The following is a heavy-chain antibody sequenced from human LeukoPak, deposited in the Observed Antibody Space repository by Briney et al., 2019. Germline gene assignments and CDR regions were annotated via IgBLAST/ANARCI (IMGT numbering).Heavy chain of an antibody. CDR2: IKQDESEK. D-gene: IGHD2/OR15-2a*01. CDR3: ARLQGDYTTYDC. J-gene: IGHJ4*02. CDR1: GFTYSSHW. V-gene: IGHV3-7*01. Sequence: GGSLRLSHAASGFTYSSHWMSWVRQAPGKGLEGVASIKQDESEKYYVDSVKGRFTISRDNAKDSLYLQMNSLRAEDTAVYYCARLQGDYTTYDCWGQGTLVTVSS.